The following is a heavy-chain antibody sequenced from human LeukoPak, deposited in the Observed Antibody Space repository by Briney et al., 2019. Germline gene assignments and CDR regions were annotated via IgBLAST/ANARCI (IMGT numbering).Heavy chain of an antibody. J-gene: IGHJ4*02. CDR1: GLTFSSYA. D-gene: IGHD6-19*01. CDR3: AKMPVSYSSGWSTFDY. V-gene: IGHV3-23*01. CDR2: ISDSGGST. Sequence: GGSLRLSCAASGLTFSSYAMSWVRQTPGKGLEWVSGISDSGGSTYYADSVKGRFTISRDNSKNTLYLQMNSLRAEDTAIYYCAKMPVSYSSGWSTFDYWGQGTLVTVSS.